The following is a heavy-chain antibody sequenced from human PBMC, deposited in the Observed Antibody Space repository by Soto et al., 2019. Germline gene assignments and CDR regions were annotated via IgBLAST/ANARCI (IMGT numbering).Heavy chain of an antibody. V-gene: IGHV3-11*01. CDR3: ANQSNNSVMDV. Sequence: QVQRVESGGGLVQPGGSLRLSCGASGFTFRDYYMRWIRQAPGKGLEWVSYSSSSGSLTKHAESVKGKITISRDNAKNAQLLQINSMSAEDTGVYYCANQSNNSVMDVLRQGTTIT. J-gene: IGHJ6*01. CDR1: GFTFRDYY. CDR2: SSSSGSLT.